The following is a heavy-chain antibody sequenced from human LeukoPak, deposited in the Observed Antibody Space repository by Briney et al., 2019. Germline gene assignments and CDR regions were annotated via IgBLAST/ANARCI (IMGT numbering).Heavy chain of an antibody. CDR1: GFTFSSYG. CDR3: ARIAVAGPSDY. D-gene: IGHD6-19*01. J-gene: IGHJ4*02. V-gene: IGHV3-33*01. CDR2: IWYDGSNK. Sequence: GGSLRLSCVASGFTFSSYGMHWVRQAPGKGLEWVAVIWYDGSNKYYADSVKGRFTISRDNSKNTLYLQMNSLRAEDTAVYYCARIAVAGPSDYWGQGTLVTVSS.